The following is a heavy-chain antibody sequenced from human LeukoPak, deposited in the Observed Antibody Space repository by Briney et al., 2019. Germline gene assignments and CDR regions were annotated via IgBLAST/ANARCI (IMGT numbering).Heavy chain of an antibody. V-gene: IGHV3-7*05. Sequence: PGGSLRLSCAASGFTLNIYWMSWVRQAPGKGLEWVANINQDGSEKYCVDSVKGRFTISRDNAKNSLYLHMNSLRAEDTAVYYCARDKAYGDSEDYWGQGTLVTVSS. CDR1: GFTLNIYW. D-gene: IGHD4-17*01. CDR3: ARDKAYGDSEDY. CDR2: INQDGSEK. J-gene: IGHJ4*02.